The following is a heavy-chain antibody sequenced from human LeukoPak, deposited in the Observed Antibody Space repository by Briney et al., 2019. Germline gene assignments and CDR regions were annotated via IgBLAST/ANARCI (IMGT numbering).Heavy chain of an antibody. CDR3: AKDGPLLWSGYYNFDY. CDR2: ISGSGGST. CDR1: GFTFSSYA. J-gene: IGHJ4*02. Sequence: GGSLRLSCAASGFTFSSYAMSWVRQAPGKGLEWVSAISGSGGSTYCADSVKGRFTISRDNSKNTLYLQMNSLRAEDTAVYYCAKDGPLLWSGYYNFDYWGQGTLVTVSS. V-gene: IGHV3-23*01. D-gene: IGHD3-3*01.